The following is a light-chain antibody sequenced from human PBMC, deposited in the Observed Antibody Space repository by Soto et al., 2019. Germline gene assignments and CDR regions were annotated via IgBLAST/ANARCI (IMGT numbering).Light chain of an antibody. V-gene: IGKV3-20*01. CDR3: QQYGSSPPRT. Sequence: ELGLTQSPAILPLSPGQGVTLPCRARQSVGNEFLAWYQQKPGQAPRLLIYGASTRGTDVPDRFSGSGSGADFTLTISRLEPEDFAVYYCQQYGSSPPRTFGQGTKVEI. CDR2: GAS. J-gene: IGKJ1*01. CDR1: QSVGNEF.